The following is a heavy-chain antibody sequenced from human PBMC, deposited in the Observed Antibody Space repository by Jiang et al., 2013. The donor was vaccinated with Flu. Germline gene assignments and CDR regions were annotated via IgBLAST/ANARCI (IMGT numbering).Heavy chain of an antibody. CDR2: ISSKATGDAT. V-gene: IGHV3-73*01. D-gene: IGHD1-26*01. Sequence: KGLEWVGRISSKATGDATAYAASVKGRFSISRDDSKNTAYLQMNSLKTEDTAVYYCTPSPRSGTFYFDFWGQGTLVTVSS. CDR3: TPSPRSGTFYFDF. J-gene: IGHJ4*02.